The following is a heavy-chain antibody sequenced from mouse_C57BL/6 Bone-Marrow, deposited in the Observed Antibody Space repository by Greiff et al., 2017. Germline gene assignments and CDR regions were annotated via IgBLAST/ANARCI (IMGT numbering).Heavy chain of an antibody. V-gene: IGHV5-17*01. J-gene: IGHJ3*01. CDR2: ISSGSSTL. Sequence: EVTLMESGGGLVKPGGSLKLSCAASGFTFSDYGMHCVRQAPEKGLEWVAYISSGSSTLYYADTVKGRFTISRDNAKNTLFLQMTSLRSEDTAMYYCVYDYDLAWFAYWGQGTLVTVSA. CDR3: VYDYDLAWFAY. CDR1: GFTFSDYG. D-gene: IGHD2-4*01.